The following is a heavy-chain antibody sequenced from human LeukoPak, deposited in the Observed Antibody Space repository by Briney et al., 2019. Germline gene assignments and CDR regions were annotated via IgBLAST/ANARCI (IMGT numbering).Heavy chain of an antibody. CDR2: INHSGST. D-gene: IGHD5-12*01. J-gene: IGHJ4*02. Sequence: PSETLSLTCAVYGGSFSGYYWSWIRQPPGKGLEWIGEINHSGSTNYNPSLKGRVTISVDTPKNQSSLKLSSVTAADTAVYYCARWSRGWLRQDYWGQGTLVTVSS. V-gene: IGHV4-34*01. CDR3: ARWSRGWLRQDY. CDR1: GGSFSGYY.